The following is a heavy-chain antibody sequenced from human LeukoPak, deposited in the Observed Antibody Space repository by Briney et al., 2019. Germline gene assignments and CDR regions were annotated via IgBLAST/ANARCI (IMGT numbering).Heavy chain of an antibody. CDR1: GFTFSSYA. J-gene: IGHJ4*02. V-gene: IGHV3-23*01. CDR3: ARDRVGATDYFDY. D-gene: IGHD1-26*01. Sequence: GGSLRLSCAASGFTFSSYAMSWVRQAPGKGLEWVSAINDNSGNICYADSVKGRFTISRDNSKNTLYLQMNSLRAEDTAVYYCARDRVGATDYFDYWGQGTLVTVSS. CDR2: INDNSGNI.